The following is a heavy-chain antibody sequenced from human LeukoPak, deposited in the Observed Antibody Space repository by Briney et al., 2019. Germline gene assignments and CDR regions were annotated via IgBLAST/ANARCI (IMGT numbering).Heavy chain of an antibody. CDR3: ARVDIAARAFHY. CDR2: IIPIFGTA. J-gene: IGHJ4*02. D-gene: IGHD5-12*01. Sequence: AASVKVACKASGGTLSSYAIGWVRQAPGQGLEWMEAIIPIFGTANYAQKFQGRVTIPTDEYTSTAYMEQQSLSSEDPPVYFCARVDIAARAFHYWGQRTLVTVSS. V-gene: IGHV1-69*05. CDR1: GGTLSSYA.